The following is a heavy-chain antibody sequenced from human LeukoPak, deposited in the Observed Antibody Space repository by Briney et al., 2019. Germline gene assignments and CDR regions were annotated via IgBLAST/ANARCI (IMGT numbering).Heavy chain of an antibody. CDR2: ISGSGGST. CDR1: GFTFSSYA. CDR3: AKGVSMVRGVIADY. D-gene: IGHD3-10*01. J-gene: IGHJ4*02. V-gene: IGHV3-23*01. Sequence: GGSLRLSCAASGFTFSSYAMSWVRQAPGKGLEWVSAISGSGGSTYYADSVKGPFTISRDNSKNTLYLQMNSLRAEDTAVYYCAKGVSMVRGVIADYWGQGTLVTVSS.